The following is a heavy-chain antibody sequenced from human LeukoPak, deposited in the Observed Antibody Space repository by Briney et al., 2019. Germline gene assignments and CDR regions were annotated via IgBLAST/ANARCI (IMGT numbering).Heavy chain of an antibody. J-gene: IGHJ3*01. Sequence: PSETLSLTCTVSAYSISTDYYWGWIRQPAGKGLEWIGRIYTTGSTDYNPSLKSRVTISLDTSRNQFSLRLRSVTAADTAIYFCARVKRNFDFPYDAFRFWGHGTVVTVSS. CDR2: IYTTGST. D-gene: IGHD3-9*01. V-gene: IGHV4-38-2*02. CDR1: AYSISTDYY. CDR3: ARVKRNFDFPYDAFRF.